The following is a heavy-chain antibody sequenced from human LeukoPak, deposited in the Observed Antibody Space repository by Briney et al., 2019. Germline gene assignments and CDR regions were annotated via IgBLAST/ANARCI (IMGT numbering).Heavy chain of an antibody. CDR2: INTNTGNP. CDR3: ARGGPPLAAAGTRYYYYGMDV. Sequence: GASVKVSCKASGYTFTTYPMNWVRQAPGQGLEWMGWINTNTGNPTYAQGFTGRFVFSLDTSVSTAYLQISSLKAEDTAVYYCARGGPPLAAAGTRYYYYGMDVWGQGTTVTVSS. V-gene: IGHV7-4-1*02. D-gene: IGHD6-13*01. CDR1: GYTFTTYP. J-gene: IGHJ6*02.